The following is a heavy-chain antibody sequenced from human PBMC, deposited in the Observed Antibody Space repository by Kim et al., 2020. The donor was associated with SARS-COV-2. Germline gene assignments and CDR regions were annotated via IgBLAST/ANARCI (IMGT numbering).Heavy chain of an antibody. Sequence: GGSLRLSCAASGFTFDDYAMHWVRQAPGKGLEWVSGISWNSGSIGYADSVKGRFTISRDNAKNSLYLQMNSLRAEDTALYYCAKGLRYCSSTSCHYYFDYWGQGTLVTVSS. CDR3: AKGLRYCSSTSCHYYFDY. V-gene: IGHV3-9*01. D-gene: IGHD2-2*01. J-gene: IGHJ4*02. CDR1: GFTFDDYA. CDR2: ISWNSGSI.